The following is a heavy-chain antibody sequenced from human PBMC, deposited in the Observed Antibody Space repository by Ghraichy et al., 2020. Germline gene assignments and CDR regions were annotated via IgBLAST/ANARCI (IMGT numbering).Heavy chain of an antibody. Sequence: ASVKVSCKASGYTFTSYGISWVRQAPGQGLEWMGWISAYNGNTNYAQKLQGRVTMTTDTSTSTAYMELRSLRSDDTAVYYCATRSWTGATDAFDIWGQGTMVTVSS. D-gene: IGHD4/OR15-4a*01. V-gene: IGHV1-18*04. CDR1: GYTFTSYG. J-gene: IGHJ3*02. CDR2: ISAYNGNT. CDR3: ATRSWTGATDAFDI.